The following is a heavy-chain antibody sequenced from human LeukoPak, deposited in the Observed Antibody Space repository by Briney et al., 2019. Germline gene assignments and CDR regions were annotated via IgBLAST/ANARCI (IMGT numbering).Heavy chain of an antibody. V-gene: IGHV3-30*18. Sequence: GGSLRLSCAASGFTFSTYAMHWVRQAPGKGLEWVAVISNDAAKKYYADSVKGRSTISRDNSESTLYLQMNSLRAEDTAVYYCAKDMKTVTTTFDYWGQGTLVTVSS. D-gene: IGHD4-17*01. CDR3: AKDMKTVTTTFDY. CDR1: GFTFSTYA. CDR2: ISNDAAKK. J-gene: IGHJ4*02.